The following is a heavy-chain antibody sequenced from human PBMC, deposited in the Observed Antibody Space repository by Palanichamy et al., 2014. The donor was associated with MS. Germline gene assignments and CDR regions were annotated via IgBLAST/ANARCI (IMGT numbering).Heavy chain of an antibody. V-gene: IGHV3-7*01. CDR3: ASIWENGY. J-gene: IGHJ4*02. D-gene: IGHD1-26*01. Sequence: EVQLVGSGGGSVQPGGSLRLSCAASGFSFHNFWMSWVRQAPGKGLEWLADIKHDGSKIYYRDSVKGRFTISRDNAKNSLFLQMESLRVEDTAVYYCASIWENGYWGQGTLVTVSS. CDR1: GFSFHNFW. CDR2: IKHDGSKI.